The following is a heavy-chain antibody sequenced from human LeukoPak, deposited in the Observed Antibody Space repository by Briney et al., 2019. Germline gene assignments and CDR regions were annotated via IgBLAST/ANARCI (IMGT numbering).Heavy chain of an antibody. CDR3: ARGSNWGWSWFDP. Sequence: ASVKVSCKASGYTFTGYYLHWVRQAPGQGLEWMGWINPNSGGTSFAQKFQGRVTMTRDTSISTAYMEMSRLRSDDTAVYYCARGSNWGWSWFDPWGQGTLVTASS. D-gene: IGHD7-27*01. J-gene: IGHJ5*02. V-gene: IGHV1-2*02. CDR2: INPNSGGT. CDR1: GYTFTGYY.